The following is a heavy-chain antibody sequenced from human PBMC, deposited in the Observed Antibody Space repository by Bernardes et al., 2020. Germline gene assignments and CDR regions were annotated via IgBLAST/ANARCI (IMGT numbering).Heavy chain of an antibody. J-gene: IGHJ5*02. CDR1: GGSFSGYY. V-gene: IGHV4-34*01. D-gene: IGHD3-10*01. CDR2: INHSGST. CDR3: AKGLSGSDYGSGSYNFRKNWFDP. Sequence: SETLSLTCAVYGGSFSGYYWSWIRQPPGKGLEWIGEINHSGSTNYNPSLKSRVTISVDTSKNQFSLKLSTVAAADTAVYYCAKGLSGSDYGSGSYNFRKNWFDPWGQGPLVTVSS.